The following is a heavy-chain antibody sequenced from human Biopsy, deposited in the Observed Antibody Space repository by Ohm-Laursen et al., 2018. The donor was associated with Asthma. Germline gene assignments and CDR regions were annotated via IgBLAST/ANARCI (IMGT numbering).Heavy chain of an antibody. D-gene: IGHD3-10*01. V-gene: IGHV1-18*01. CDR3: ARAVDYSHYYGIDV. Sequence: SVKVSCKTSGYTFNSAGITWVRQAPGQGLEWMGWISVYNGNTKVAQKLQDRVTMITGTSTSAAYMELRSLRSDDTAVYFCARAVDYSHYYGIDVWGQGTTVTVS. CDR2: ISVYNGNT. J-gene: IGHJ6*02. CDR1: GYTFNSAG.